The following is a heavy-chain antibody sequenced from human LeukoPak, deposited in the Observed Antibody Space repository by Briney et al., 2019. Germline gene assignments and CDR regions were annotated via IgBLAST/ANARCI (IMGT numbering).Heavy chain of an antibody. V-gene: IGHV4-59*08. CDR1: GGSISSYY. Sequence: SETLSLTCTVSGGSISSYYWSRIRQPPGKGLEWIGYIYYSGITNYNPSLQSRVTISGDTSNNHLSLKLTSVTAADTAVYYCARHSVRGVENRPLDYWGQGTLVTVSS. J-gene: IGHJ4*02. CDR2: IYYSGIT. CDR3: ARHSVRGVENRPLDY. D-gene: IGHD3-10*02.